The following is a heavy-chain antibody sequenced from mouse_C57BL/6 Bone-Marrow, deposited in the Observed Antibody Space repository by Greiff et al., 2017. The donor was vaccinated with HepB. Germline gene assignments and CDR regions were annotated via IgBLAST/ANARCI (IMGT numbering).Heavy chain of an antibody. D-gene: IGHD1-1*01. J-gene: IGHJ1*03. Sequence: VKLMESGPGLVAPSQSLSITCTVSGFSLTSYAISWVRQPPGKGLEWLGVIWTGGGTNYNSALKSRLSISKDNSKSQVFLKMNSLQTDDTARYYCARKRDGSSYWYFDVWGTGTTVTVSS. CDR2: IWTGGGT. CDR1: GFSLTSYA. V-gene: IGHV2-9-1*01. CDR3: ARKRDGSSYWYFDV.